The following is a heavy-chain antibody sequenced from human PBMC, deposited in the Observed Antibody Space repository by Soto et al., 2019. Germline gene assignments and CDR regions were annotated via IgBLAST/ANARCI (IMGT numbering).Heavy chain of an antibody. V-gene: IGHV3-11*01. Sequence: GGSLRVSCAASGFTFSDYYIHWIRRAPGKGLEWISYISGNGEIIQYAASARGRFTISRDNAENSVYLEMDSLRAEDTALYYCARDVDADFRTDFDYWGRGTLVTVSS. D-gene: IGHD4-17*01. CDR2: ISGNGEII. CDR3: ARDVDADFRTDFDY. CDR1: GFTFSDYY. J-gene: IGHJ4*02.